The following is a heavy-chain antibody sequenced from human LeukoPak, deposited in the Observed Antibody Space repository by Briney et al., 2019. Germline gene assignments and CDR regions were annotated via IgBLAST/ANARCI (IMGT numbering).Heavy chain of an antibody. J-gene: IGHJ3*02. CDR3: ARGADPAQTGMGVFHM. CDR1: GGSISTYC. Sequence: SETLSLTCTVSGGSISTYCWSWIRQPPGKGLEWIGYIYYSGSTNYNPSLKSRVTMSVDTSKNQFSLNLASVTAADTAVYYCARGADPAQTGMGVFHMWGQGTMVTVSS. D-gene: IGHD3-10*01. V-gene: IGHV4-59*01. CDR2: IYYSGST.